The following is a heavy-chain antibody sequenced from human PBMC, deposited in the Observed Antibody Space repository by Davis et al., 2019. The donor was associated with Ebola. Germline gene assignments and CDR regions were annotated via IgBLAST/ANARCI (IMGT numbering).Heavy chain of an antibody. Sequence: PGGSLRLSCTDSVITFSSYAMTWVRQAPGKGLEWVSAISCSGGSTYYADSVKGRFTISRDNSKKTLYLQMNSLRAEDTAVYYCAKGVVITTGIFDYWGQGTLVTVSS. J-gene: IGHJ4*02. CDR3: AKGVVITTGIFDY. V-gene: IGHV3-23*01. CDR1: VITFSSYA. CDR2: ISCSGGST. D-gene: IGHD3-22*01.